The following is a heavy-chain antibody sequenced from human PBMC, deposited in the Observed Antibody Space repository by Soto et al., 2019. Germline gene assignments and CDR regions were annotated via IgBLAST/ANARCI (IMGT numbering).Heavy chain of an antibody. D-gene: IGHD6-19*01. Sequence: GGSLRLSCVTSGFTFSSFTMNWVRQAPGKGLEWVSSISSRSSYIYYANRMAGRFTVSRDNAKNTLYLQLSSLRAEDTAVYYCARGAWAGWFDIWGQGTMVTVSS. CDR1: GFTFSSFT. V-gene: IGHV3-21*01. CDR3: ARGAWAGWFDI. J-gene: IGHJ3*02. CDR2: ISSRSSYI.